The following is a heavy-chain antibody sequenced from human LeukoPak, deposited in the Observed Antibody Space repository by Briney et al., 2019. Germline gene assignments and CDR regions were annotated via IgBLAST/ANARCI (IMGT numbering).Heavy chain of an antibody. CDR1: GGSFSGYY. CDR3: ARGGNSSSWYYFDY. Sequence: PSETLSLTCAVYGGSFSGYYWSWIRQPPGKGLEWIGEINHSGSTNYNPSLKSRVTISVDTSKNQFSLKLSSVTAADTAAYYCARGGNSSSWYYFDYWGQGTLVTVSS. CDR2: INHSGST. J-gene: IGHJ4*02. D-gene: IGHD6-13*01. V-gene: IGHV4-34*01.